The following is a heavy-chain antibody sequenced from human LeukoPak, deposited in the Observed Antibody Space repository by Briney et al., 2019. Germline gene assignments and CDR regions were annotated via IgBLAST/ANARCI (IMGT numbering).Heavy chain of an antibody. V-gene: IGHV4-59*01. D-gene: IGHD6-13*01. CDR1: GGSISSYY. J-gene: IGHJ4*02. CDR2: IYYSGST. Sequence: SETLSLTCTVSGGSISSYYWSWIRQPPGKGLEWIGYIYYSGSTNYNPSLKSRVTISVDTSKNQFSLKPSSVTAADTAVYYCARDGAAHFDYWGQGTLVTVSS. CDR3: ARDGAAHFDY.